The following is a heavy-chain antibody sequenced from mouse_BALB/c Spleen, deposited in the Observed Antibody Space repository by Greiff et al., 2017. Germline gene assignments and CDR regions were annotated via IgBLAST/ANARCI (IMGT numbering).Heavy chain of an antibody. D-gene: IGHD1-1*01. J-gene: IGHJ4*01. V-gene: IGHV5-9-4*01. Sequence: EVQLKESGGGLVKPGGSLKLSCAASGFTFSSYAMSWVRQSPEKRLEWVAEISSGGSYTYYPDTVTGRFTISRDNAKNTLYLEMSSLRSEDTAMYYCARYYGSSYYYAMDYWGPGTSVTVSS. CDR1: GFTFSSYA. CDR3: ARYYGSSYYYAMDY. CDR2: ISSGGSYT.